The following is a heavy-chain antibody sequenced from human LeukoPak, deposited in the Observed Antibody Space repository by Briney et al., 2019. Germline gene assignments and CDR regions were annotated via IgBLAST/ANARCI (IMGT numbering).Heavy chain of an antibody. J-gene: IGHJ5*02. CDR1: GGSFSVSY. D-gene: IGHD3-3*02. Sequence: KTSETLSLTCAVSGGSFSVSYWSWIRQPPGKGLEWIGEINHSGSTNYNPSPKSRVTISVDTSKNQFSLKLSSVTAADTAVYYCAREKARIFGVRYNWFDPWGQGTLVTVSS. V-gene: IGHV4-34*01. CDR3: AREKARIFGVRYNWFDP. CDR2: INHSGST.